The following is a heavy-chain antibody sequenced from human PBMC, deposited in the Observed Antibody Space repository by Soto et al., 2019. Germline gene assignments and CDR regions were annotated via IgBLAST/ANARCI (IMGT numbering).Heavy chain of an antibody. Sequence: QLVQSGGEVKKPGASVRVSCKASGYAFSFGFSWVRQAPGQGLEWMGWISASDGSTNSAPKFRDRIAMTTDTSTNTAYMDLLSLTSDDTAVYFCATYYFGSGSYYRFDNWGHGTLVTVSS. D-gene: IGHD3-10*01. CDR3: ATYYFGSGSYYRFDN. CDR1: GYAFSFG. CDR2: ISASDGST. J-gene: IGHJ4*01. V-gene: IGHV1-18*01.